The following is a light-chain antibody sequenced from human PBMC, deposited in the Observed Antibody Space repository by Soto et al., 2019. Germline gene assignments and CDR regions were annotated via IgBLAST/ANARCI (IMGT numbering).Light chain of an antibody. CDR3: QHYNNWPRT. J-gene: IGKJ1*01. CDR1: QSVSSN. Sequence: EIVLTQSPGTLSLSPGEGATLSCRASQSVSSNLAWYQQKPGQAPRLLIYGASTRATGIPARFSGSGSGTEFTLTISSLQSEDFAVYYCQHYNNWPRTFGQGTKVEIK. CDR2: GAS. V-gene: IGKV3-15*01.